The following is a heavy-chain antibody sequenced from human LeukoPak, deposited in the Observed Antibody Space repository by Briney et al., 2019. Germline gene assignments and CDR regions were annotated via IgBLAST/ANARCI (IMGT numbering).Heavy chain of an antibody. D-gene: IGHD6-19*01. CDR3: ARPYSSGWWGAFDI. Sequence: SETLSLTCTVSGGSITSSSYYWGWTRQPPGKGLEWIGSIYYSGSTYYNPSLKSRVTISVDTSKNQFSLKLSSVTAADTAVYYCARPYSSGWWGAFDIWGQGTMVTVSS. V-gene: IGHV4-39*07. CDR2: IYYSGST. CDR1: GGSITSSSYY. J-gene: IGHJ3*02.